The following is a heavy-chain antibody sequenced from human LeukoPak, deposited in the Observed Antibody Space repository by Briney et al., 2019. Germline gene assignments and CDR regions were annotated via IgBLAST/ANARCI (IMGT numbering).Heavy chain of an antibody. J-gene: IGHJ4*02. CDR3: ARKAVAGMGDY. D-gene: IGHD6-19*01. CDR2: INHSGST. V-gene: IGHV4-34*01. Sequence: NPSETLSLTCAVYGGSFSGYYWSWIRQPPGKGLEWIGEINHSGSTNYNPSLKSRVTISADTSKKQFSLKLSSVTAADTAVYYCARKAVAGMGDYWGQGTLVTVSS. CDR1: GGSFSGYY.